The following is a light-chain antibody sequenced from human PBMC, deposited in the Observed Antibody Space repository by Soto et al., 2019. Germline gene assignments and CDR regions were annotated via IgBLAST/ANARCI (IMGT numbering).Light chain of an antibody. CDR1: QSVSSN. Sequence: EIVMTQSPATLSVSPGERATLSCRASQSVSSNLAWYQQKPGQAPRLLIYGASTRATGIPARFSGSGSGTKFTLTISSLQSEDFAFFYCQQYDNWPITFGQGTRLEIK. CDR3: QQYDNWPIT. J-gene: IGKJ5*01. V-gene: IGKV3-15*01. CDR2: GAS.